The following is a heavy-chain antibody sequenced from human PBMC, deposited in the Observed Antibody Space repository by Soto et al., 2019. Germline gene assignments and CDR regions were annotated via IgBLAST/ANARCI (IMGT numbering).Heavy chain of an antibody. CDR3: ASWLKGPDIGNYYYGMDV. CDR1: GGAFSAYA. Sequence: SVKVSCKPSGGAFSAYAFSWVRQAPGQGLEWLGGIMPIFRAPDYAQKFQGRVTITADEFTRTAYMEMNSLRSEDTAVYYCASWLKGPDIGNYYYGMDVWGQGTTVTV. V-gene: IGHV1-69*13. J-gene: IGHJ6*02. D-gene: IGHD2-15*01. CDR2: IMPIFRAP.